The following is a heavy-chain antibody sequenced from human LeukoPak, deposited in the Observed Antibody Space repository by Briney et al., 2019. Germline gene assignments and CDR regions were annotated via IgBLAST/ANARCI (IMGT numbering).Heavy chain of an antibody. CDR2: IYYSGST. D-gene: IGHD3-10*01. J-gene: IGHJ5*02. Sequence: SETLSLTCTVSGGSISSSSYYWGWIRQPPGKGLEWIGSIYYSGSTYYNPSLKSRATISVDTSKNQFSLKLSSVTAADTAVYYCAREGWFGEFEINWFDPWGQGTLVTVSS. CDR3: AREGWFGEFEINWFDP. V-gene: IGHV4-39*07. CDR1: GGSISSSSYY.